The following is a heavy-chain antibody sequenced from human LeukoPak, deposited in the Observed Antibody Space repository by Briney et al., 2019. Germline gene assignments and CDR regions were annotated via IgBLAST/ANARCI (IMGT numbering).Heavy chain of an antibody. CDR3: AKGGVVEMATITAYYYMDV. CDR2: ISGSGGST. D-gene: IGHD5-24*01. CDR1: GFTFSNCA. J-gene: IGHJ6*03. Sequence: GGSLRLSCAASGFTFSNCAMSWVRQAPGWGLEWVSAISGSGGSTYYADSVKGRFTISRDNSKNTLYLQMNSLRPEDTAVYYCAKGGVVEMATITAYYYMDVWGKGTTVTVSS. V-gene: IGHV3-23*01.